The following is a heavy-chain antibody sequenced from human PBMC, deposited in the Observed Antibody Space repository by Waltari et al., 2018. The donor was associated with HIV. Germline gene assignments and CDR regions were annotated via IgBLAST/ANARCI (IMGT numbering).Heavy chain of an antibody. CDR2: ISGSGGST. V-gene: IGHV3-23*01. D-gene: IGHD6-19*01. Sequence: EVQLLESGGGLVQPGGSLRLSCAASGFTFSSYAMSWVRQAPGKGLEWVSAISGSGGSTYYADSVKGRFTISRDNSKNTLYLQMNSLRAEDTAVYYCAKDPPWGAVAGTVYFDYWGQGTLVTVSS. J-gene: IGHJ4*02. CDR1: GFTFSSYA. CDR3: AKDPPWGAVAGTVYFDY.